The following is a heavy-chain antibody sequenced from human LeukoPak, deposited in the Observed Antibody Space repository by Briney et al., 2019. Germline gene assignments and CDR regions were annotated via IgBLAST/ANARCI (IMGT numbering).Heavy chain of an antibody. V-gene: IGHV1-18*01. Sequence: ASVKVSCKASGYTFTNYGISWVRQAPGQGLDWMGWISAYNGNKVYVQELQGRVTMTTDTSTSTAYMELRSLRSDDTAVYYCARDRWSSSSSEGALDIWGQGTMVTVSS. J-gene: IGHJ3*02. CDR1: GYTFTNYG. CDR2: ISAYNGNK. D-gene: IGHD6-6*01. CDR3: ARDRWSSSSSEGALDI.